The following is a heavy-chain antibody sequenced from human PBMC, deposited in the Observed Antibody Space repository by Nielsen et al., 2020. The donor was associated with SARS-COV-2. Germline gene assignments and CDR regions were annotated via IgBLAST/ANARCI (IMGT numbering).Heavy chain of an antibody. V-gene: IGHV4-38-2*02. Sequence: SETLSLTCTVSGYSISSGYFWAWIRQPPGKGLEWIGKSYHTGTASYTPSLRSRVSISMDTSKNQFSLRLSSVTAADTAVYYCAREGFDWHYDSWGQGNLVTVSS. D-gene: IGHD3-9*01. J-gene: IGHJ4*02. CDR1: GYSISSGYF. CDR3: AREGFDWHYDS. CDR2: SYHTGTA.